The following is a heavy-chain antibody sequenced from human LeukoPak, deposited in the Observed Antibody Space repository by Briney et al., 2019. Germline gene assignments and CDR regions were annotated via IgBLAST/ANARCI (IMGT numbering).Heavy chain of an antibody. J-gene: IGHJ4*02. V-gene: IGHV3-30-3*01. CDR1: GFTFSSYA. Sequence: GGSLRLSCAASGFTFSSYAMHWVRQAPGEGLEWVAVISYDGSNKYYADSVKGRFTISRDNSKNTLYLQMNSLRAEDTAVYYCARARGRYSGSNFDYWGQGTLVTVSS. D-gene: IGHD1-26*01. CDR3: ARARGRYSGSNFDY. CDR2: ISYDGSNK.